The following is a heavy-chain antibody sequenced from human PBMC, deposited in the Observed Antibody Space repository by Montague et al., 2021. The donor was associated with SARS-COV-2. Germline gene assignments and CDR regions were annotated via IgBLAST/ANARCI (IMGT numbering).Heavy chain of an antibody. Sequence: SETLSLTCAVYGGSFSDNYWSWIRKPPGKGLEWIGEINHRGTSNYNPSLKSRVSISVDTSKNQFSLYLGSVTAADTAVYYCARGRQHFNMIVMIMTGGEYYFDYWGQGTLVTVSS. CDR3: ARGRQHFNMIVMIMTGGEYYFDY. CDR2: INHRGTS. D-gene: IGHD3-22*01. V-gene: IGHV4-34*01. J-gene: IGHJ4*02. CDR1: GGSFSDNY.